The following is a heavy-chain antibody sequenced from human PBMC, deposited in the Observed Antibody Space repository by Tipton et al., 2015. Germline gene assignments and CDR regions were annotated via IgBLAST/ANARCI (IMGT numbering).Heavy chain of an antibody. CDR1: GDSISSSNYY. Sequence: GLVKPSETLSLTCTVSGDSISSSNYYWGWIRQPPGKGLEWIGSIYYTGRTHYNPSLKSRVTISVDTSKNQLSLKLSSVTGADTALYYCARLGYYYDRSGYDYWGQGILITVSA. CDR3: ARLGYYYDRSGYDY. CDR2: IYYTGRT. V-gene: IGHV4-39*01. J-gene: IGHJ4*02. D-gene: IGHD3-22*01.